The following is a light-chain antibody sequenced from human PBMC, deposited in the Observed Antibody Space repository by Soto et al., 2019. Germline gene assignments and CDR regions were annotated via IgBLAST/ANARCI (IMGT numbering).Light chain of an antibody. V-gene: IGLV2-11*01. J-gene: IGLJ1*01. CDR1: SSDVGGYNY. CDR3: CSYVGSYTPYYV. Sequence: QAVLTQPRSVSGSPGQSVTISCTGTSSDVGGYNYVSWYQQHPGKAPKLMIYDVSKRPSGVPDRFSGSKSGSTASLTISGLQAEDEADYYCCSYVGSYTPYYVFGTGTKVTVL. CDR2: DVS.